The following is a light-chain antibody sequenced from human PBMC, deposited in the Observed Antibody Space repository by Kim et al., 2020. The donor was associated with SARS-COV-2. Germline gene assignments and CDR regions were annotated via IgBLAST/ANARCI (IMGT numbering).Light chain of an antibody. Sequence: SYELTQPPSVSVSPGQTARITCPGDALPNQYAYWFQQKPGQAPVLLIYEDTERPSGIPERFSGSTSGTTVTLTISGVQAEDEAEYYCQSSDSTDIFLVFG. CDR1: ALPNQY. CDR3: QSSDSTDIFLV. V-gene: IGLV3-25*03. CDR2: EDT. J-gene: IGLJ3*02.